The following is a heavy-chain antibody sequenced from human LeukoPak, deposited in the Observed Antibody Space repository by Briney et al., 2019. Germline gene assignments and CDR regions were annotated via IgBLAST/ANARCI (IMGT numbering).Heavy chain of an antibody. CDR1: GGSISGGDHS. J-gene: IGHJ4*02. CDR3: ASQLGYCSSTSCSTFDY. Sequence: SETLSLTCAVSGGSISGGDHSWSWIRQPPGTGLEWIGYIHHSGSTYYNPSLKSRVTISVDRSRNQFSLKLSSVTAADTAVYYCASQLGYCSSTSCSTFDYWGQGTLVTVSS. CDR2: IHHSGST. D-gene: IGHD2-2*01. V-gene: IGHV4-30-2*01.